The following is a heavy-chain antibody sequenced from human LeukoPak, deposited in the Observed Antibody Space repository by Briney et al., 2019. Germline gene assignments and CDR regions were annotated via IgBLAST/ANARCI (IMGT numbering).Heavy chain of an antibody. D-gene: IGHD3-22*01. CDR1: GGSISSGDYY. Sequence: PSETLSLTCTVSGGSISSGDYYWSWIRQPPGKGLEWIAYMYYSGSTYYNPSLKSRVTMSADTSKNQLSLKLSSVTAVDTAVYHCARPYYYDSRIDPWGQGILVTVSS. V-gene: IGHV4-30-4*01. CDR3: ARPYYYDSRIDP. J-gene: IGHJ5*02. CDR2: MYYSGST.